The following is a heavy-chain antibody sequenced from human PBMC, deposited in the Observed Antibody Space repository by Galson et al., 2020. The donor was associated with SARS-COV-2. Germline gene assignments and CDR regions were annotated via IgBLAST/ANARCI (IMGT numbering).Heavy chain of an antibody. CDR1: GFSFSTYS. Sequence: GESLKISCAASGFSFSTYSMNWVRRAPGKGLDWVSYISRSGNTVKYADSVEGRFTVSRDNAKNSLYLQINSLRDDDTAVYYCARPRRVTMIGDAYDLWGQGTVVTVSS. D-gene: IGHD3-10*02. V-gene: IGHV3-48*02. J-gene: IGHJ3*01. CDR3: ARPRRVTMIGDAYDL. CDR2: ISRSGNTV.